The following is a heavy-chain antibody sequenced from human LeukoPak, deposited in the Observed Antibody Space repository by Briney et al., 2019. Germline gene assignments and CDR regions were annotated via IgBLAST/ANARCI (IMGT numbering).Heavy chain of an antibody. J-gene: IGHJ1*01. CDR1: GGSISSSNW. CDR3: ARGTSSGRYFQH. V-gene: IGHV4-4*02. D-gene: IGHD6-19*01. CDR2: IYHSGST. Sequence: SETLSLTCAVSGGSISSSNWWSWVRQPPGKGLEWIGEIYHSGSTNYNPSLKSRVTISVDKSKNQFSLRLSSVAAADTAVYYCARGTSSGRYFQHWGQGTLVTVSS.